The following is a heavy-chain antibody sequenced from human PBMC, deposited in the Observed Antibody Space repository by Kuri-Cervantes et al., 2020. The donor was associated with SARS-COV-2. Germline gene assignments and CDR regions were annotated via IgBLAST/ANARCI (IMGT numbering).Heavy chain of an antibody. Sequence: GESLKISCEASGFTFSSYWMHWVRQAPGKGLVWVSRINSDGSSTSYADSVKGRFTISRDNAKNTLYLQMNSLRAEDTAVYYCARDRYDFWSGLGYYYYGMDVWGQGTTVTVSS. CDR3: ARDRYDFWSGLGYYYYGMDV. CDR1: GFTFSSYW. CDR2: INSDGSST. D-gene: IGHD3-3*01. J-gene: IGHJ6*02. V-gene: IGHV3-74*01.